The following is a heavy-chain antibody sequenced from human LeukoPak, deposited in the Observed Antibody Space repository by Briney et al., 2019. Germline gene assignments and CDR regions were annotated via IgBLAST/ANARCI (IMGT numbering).Heavy chain of an antibody. Sequence: GGSLRLSCAASGLTFSSYAMSWVRQAPGEGLEWVSTISGTGVSTYYTDSVKGRLTISRDNSKNTLYLQMNSLRAEDTAVYYCAKDLWYYYDSSGYYLDAFDIWGQGTMVTVSS. V-gene: IGHV3-23*01. CDR3: AKDLWYYYDSSGYYLDAFDI. D-gene: IGHD3-22*01. J-gene: IGHJ3*02. CDR1: GLTFSSYA. CDR2: ISGTGVST.